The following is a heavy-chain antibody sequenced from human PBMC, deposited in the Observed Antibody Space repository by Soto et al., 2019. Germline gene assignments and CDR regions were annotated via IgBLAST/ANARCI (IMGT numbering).Heavy chain of an antibody. Sequence: EVQLVESGGGSVQPGGSLRLSCAAAGFIFSDYDMNWVRQAPGKGLEWVSYISSSGSTIDYADSVKGRFTISRDNTKNSLYLQMNSLRAEDTAVYYCAREVDIVASFYYYGMDVWGQGTTVTVS. D-gene: IGHD5-12*01. CDR2: ISSSGSTI. J-gene: IGHJ6*02. CDR1: GFIFSDYD. CDR3: AREVDIVASFYYYGMDV. V-gene: IGHV3-48*03.